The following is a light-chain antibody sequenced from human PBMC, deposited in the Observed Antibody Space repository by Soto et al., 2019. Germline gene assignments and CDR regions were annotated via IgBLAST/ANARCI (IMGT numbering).Light chain of an antibody. CDR3: QQLGT. CDR2: GAS. Sequence: EIVLTQSPGTLSLSPGERATLSCGASQSVRSNYLAWYQQKPGQAPRLLIYGASRRATDIPDRFSGSGSGTDFTLTISRLSPDDFAVYYCQQLGTFGQGTRVEIK. CDR1: QSVRSNY. V-gene: IGKV3-20*01. J-gene: IGKJ1*01.